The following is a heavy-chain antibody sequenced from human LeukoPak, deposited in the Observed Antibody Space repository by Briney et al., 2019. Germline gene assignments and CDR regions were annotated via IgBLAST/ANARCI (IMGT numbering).Heavy chain of an antibody. D-gene: IGHD6-19*01. Sequence: GGSLRLSCAASGFTFSSYGMHWVRQAPGKGLEWAAVIWYDGSNKYYADSVKGRFTISRDNSKNTLYLQMNSLRAEDTAVYYCARDRAAVAGNWFDPWGQGTLVTVSS. V-gene: IGHV3-33*01. J-gene: IGHJ5*02. CDR3: ARDRAAVAGNWFDP. CDR1: GFTFSSYG. CDR2: IWYDGSNK.